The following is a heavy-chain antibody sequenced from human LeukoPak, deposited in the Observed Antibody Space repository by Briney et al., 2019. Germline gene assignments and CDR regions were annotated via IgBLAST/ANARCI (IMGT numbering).Heavy chain of an antibody. Sequence: ASVKVSCKASGYTFTTYDINWVLQATGQGLEWMGWMNPNSGYTGYGQKFQGRVTITRDTSISTAYMELSSLRSEDTAVYYCARVAGSIDYWGQGTLVTVSS. J-gene: IGHJ4*02. CDR1: GYTFTTYD. CDR3: ARVAGSIDY. V-gene: IGHV1-8*03. CDR2: MNPNSGYT. D-gene: IGHD6-19*01.